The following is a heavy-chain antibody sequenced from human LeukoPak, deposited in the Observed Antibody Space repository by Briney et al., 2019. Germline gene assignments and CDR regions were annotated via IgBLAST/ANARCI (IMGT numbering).Heavy chain of an antibody. CDR3: ARPKDSNYVRPGWFDP. D-gene: IGHD4-11*01. CDR2: IYYSGST. Sequence: SETLSLTCIVSGGSIRSNSYYWGWIRQPPGKGLEWIGSIYYSGSTYYNPSLKSRVTISVDTSKNQFSLKLSSVTAADTAVYYCARPKDSNYVRPGWFDPWGQGTLVTVSS. V-gene: IGHV4-39*01. J-gene: IGHJ5*02. CDR1: GGSIRSNSYY.